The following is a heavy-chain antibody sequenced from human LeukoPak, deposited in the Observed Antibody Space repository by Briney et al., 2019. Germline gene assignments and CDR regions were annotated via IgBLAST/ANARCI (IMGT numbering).Heavy chain of an antibody. Sequence: GGSLRLSCAASGFPFSDYYMSWIRQAPGKGLEWLSYISSSGRYTHYADSVKGRFTISRDNAKNSLYLQMNSLRVEDTAVFYCARDGGSGSSFGYWGQGTLVTVSS. CDR1: GFPFSDYY. V-gene: IGHV3-11*05. CDR2: ISSSGRYT. J-gene: IGHJ4*02. D-gene: IGHD3-10*01. CDR3: ARDGGSGSSFGY.